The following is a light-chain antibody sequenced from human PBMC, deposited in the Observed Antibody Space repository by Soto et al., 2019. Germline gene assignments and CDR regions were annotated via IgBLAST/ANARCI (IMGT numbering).Light chain of an antibody. CDR2: GAS. CDR1: QNVSNNY. CDR3: QQYGSSGT. Sequence: EMVLKPSPGTLSLSPGETSILSYTASQNVSNNYVSWYQQKPGQAPMLLIYGASNRATGIPDSFSGSWSGADITLTISILEPEDFALYYCQQYGSSGTFGQGTKVDIK. J-gene: IGKJ1*01. V-gene: IGKV3-20*01.